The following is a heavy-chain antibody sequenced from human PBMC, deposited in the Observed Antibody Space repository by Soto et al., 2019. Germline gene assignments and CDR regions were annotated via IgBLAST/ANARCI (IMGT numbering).Heavy chain of an antibody. CDR1: GGSISSYY. CDR3: ARGGYDCSSTSCYIPQPNYYYYYMDV. D-gene: IGHD2-2*02. CDR2: IYYSGST. Sequence: SETLSLTCTVSGGSISSYYGSWIRQPPGKGLEWIGYIYYSGSTNYNPSLKSRVTISVDTSKNQFSLKLSSVTAADTAVYYCARGGYDCSSTSCYIPQPNYYYYYMDVWGKGTTVTVSS. V-gene: IGHV4-59*01. J-gene: IGHJ6*03.